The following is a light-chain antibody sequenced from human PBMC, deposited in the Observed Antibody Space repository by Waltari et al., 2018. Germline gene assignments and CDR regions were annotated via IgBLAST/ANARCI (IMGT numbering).Light chain of an antibody. Sequence: QSALTQPASVSGSTGQSITISCTANIIDVGGYNYVSWYQQHPGKVPKLIIYDVSRRPSGVSNRFSGSKSGKTASLTISGLQAEDEADYYCTSYTRSSLTWVFGGGTKVTVL. V-gene: IGLV2-14*03. J-gene: IGLJ3*02. CDR2: DVS. CDR1: IIDVGGYNY. CDR3: TSYTRSSLTWV.